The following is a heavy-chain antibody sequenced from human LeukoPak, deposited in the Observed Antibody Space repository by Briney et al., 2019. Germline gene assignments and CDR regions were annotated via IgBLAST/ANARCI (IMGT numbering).Heavy chain of an antibody. V-gene: IGHV3-30-3*01. D-gene: IGHD2-2*02. CDR1: GFTFSSYA. J-gene: IGHJ6*02. CDR3: ARDKGGVVVPAAILSV. CDR2: ISYDGSNK. Sequence: GRSLRLSCAASGFTFSSYAMHWVRQAPGKGLEWVAVISYDGSNKYYADSVKGRFTISRGNSKNTLYLQMNSLRAEDTAVYYCARDKGGVVVPAAILSVWGQGTTVTVSS.